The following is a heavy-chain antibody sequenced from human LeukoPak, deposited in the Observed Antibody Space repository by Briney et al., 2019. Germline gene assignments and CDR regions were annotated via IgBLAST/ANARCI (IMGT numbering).Heavy chain of an antibody. CDR2: ISSNEYDT. CDR1: GFTFSAYF. D-gene: IGHD2-8*01. J-gene: IGHJ4*02. V-gene: IGHV3-64D*06. CDR3: VKDLNGTWSFDY. Sequence: GGSLRLSCSASGFTFSAYFMHWVRQAPGKGLEYVSSISSNEYDTYYADSVKGRFTISRDNSKNTLFLQMSSLGAEDTAVYYCVKDLNGTWSFDYWGQGTLVTVSS.